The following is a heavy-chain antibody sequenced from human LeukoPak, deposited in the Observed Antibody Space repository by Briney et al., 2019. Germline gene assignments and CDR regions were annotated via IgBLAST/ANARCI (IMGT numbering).Heavy chain of an antibody. CDR1: GGSISSGGYY. V-gene: IGHV4-31*03. CDR3: ARDSYDSSGRSNYGMDV. CDR2: IYYSGST. Sequence: SQTLSLTCTVSGGSISSGGYYWSWIRQHPGTGLEWIGYIYYSGSTYYNPSLKSRVTISVDTSKNQFSLKLSSVTAADTAVYYCARDSYDSSGRSNYGMDVWGQGTTVAVSS. D-gene: IGHD3-22*01. J-gene: IGHJ6*02.